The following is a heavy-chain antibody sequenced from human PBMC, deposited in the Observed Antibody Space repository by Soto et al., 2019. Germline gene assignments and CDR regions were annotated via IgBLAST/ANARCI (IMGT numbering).Heavy chain of an antibody. CDR2: TYHSGST. D-gene: IGHD2-2*02. CDR1: GGSISSSNW. J-gene: IGHJ6*02. Sequence: SETLSLTCAVSGGSISSSNWWSCFRQPPGKELEWIVETYHSGSTNYNPPLNRRVTITVDKSKNQFSLKPNPVTVADTAVDDCARDIRYYYCMAVSGQGTTVTVS. V-gene: IGHV4-4*02. CDR3: ARDIRYYYCMAV.